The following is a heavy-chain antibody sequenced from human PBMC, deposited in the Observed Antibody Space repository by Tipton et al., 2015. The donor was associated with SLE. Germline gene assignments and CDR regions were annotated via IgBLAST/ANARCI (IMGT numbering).Heavy chain of an antibody. V-gene: IGHV4-59*01. Sequence: LRLSCAVYGGSFSSYYWSWIRQPPGKGLEWIGYIYYSGSTNYNPSLKSRVTISVDTSKNQFSLKLSSVTAADTAVYYCARDGGDYWYFDLWGRGTPVTVSS. J-gene: IGHJ2*01. CDR2: IYYSGST. D-gene: IGHD2-21*01. CDR3: ARDGGDYWYFDL. CDR1: GGSFSSYY.